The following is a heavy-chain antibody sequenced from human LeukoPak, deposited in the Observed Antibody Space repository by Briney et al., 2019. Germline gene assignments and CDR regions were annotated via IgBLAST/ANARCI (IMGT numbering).Heavy chain of an antibody. CDR1: GFTFSSYA. CDR3: ARDRVIAVAGIGDY. CDR2: ISGSGGST. V-gene: IGHV3-23*01. D-gene: IGHD6-19*01. J-gene: IGHJ4*02. Sequence: GGSLRLSCAASGFTFSSYAMSWVRQPPGKGLEWVSAISGSGGSTYYPASVKGRFTIHSDNTKNTLYLQMNSLRDGDTVVCYCARDRVIAVAGIGDYWGQGTLVTVST.